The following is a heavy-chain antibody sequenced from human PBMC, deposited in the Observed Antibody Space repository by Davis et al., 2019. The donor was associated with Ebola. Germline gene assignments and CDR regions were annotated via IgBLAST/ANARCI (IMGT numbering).Heavy chain of an antibody. J-gene: IGHJ3*02. CDR1: GFTFSSYW. CDR3: ARDLGSIVVVVAAGRGAFDI. D-gene: IGHD2-15*01. Sequence: GESLKISCAASGFTFSSYWMSWVRQAPGKGLEWVANIKQDGSEKYYVDSVKGRFTISRDNAKNSLYLQMNSLRAEDTAVYYCARDLGSIVVVVAAGRGAFDIWGQGTMVTVSS. V-gene: IGHV3-7*01. CDR2: IKQDGSEK.